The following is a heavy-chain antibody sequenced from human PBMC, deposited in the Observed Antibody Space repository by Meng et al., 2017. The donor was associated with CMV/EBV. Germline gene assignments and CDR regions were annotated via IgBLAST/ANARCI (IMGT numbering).Heavy chain of an antibody. D-gene: IGHD1-26*01. CDR2: IFYSGRA. CDR1: GGSISSSTYY. CDR3: ARNPLKAHLGWELTNFDY. Sequence: GSLRLSCTVSGGSISSSTYYWGWIRQPPGKGLEWIGSIFYSGRAFYNPSLKSRISISVDTSKNQFSLKLSSVTAADTAVYYCARNPLKAHLGWELTNFDYWGQGTLVTVSS. J-gene: IGHJ4*02. V-gene: IGHV4-39*07.